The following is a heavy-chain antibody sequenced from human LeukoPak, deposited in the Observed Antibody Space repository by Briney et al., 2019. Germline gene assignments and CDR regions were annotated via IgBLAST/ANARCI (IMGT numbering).Heavy chain of an antibody. J-gene: IGHJ3*02. CDR3: ARGWLIREYYDYWSGYYSDAFDI. CDR2: INHSGST. CDR1: GGSSSGYY. Sequence: SETLSLTXAVYGGSSSGYYWSWIRQPPGKGLEWIGEINHSGSTNYNPSLKSRVTISVDTSKNQFSLKLSSVTAADTAVYYCARGWLIREYYDYWSGYYSDAFDIWGQGTMVTVSS. D-gene: IGHD3-3*01. V-gene: IGHV4-34*01.